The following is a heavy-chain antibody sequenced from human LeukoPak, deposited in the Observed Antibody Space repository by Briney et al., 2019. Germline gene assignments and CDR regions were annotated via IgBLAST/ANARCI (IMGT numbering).Heavy chain of an antibody. D-gene: IGHD1-26*01. V-gene: IGHV1-46*01. CDR3: ARDPLHGSHLDY. CDR1: GYTFTSYY. J-gene: IGHJ4*02. CDR2: INHSGGST. Sequence: ASVKVSCKASGYTFTSYYMHWVRQAPGQGREWMGIINHSGGSTSYAQKFQGRVTMTRDTSTSTVYMELSSLRSDDTAVYYCARDPLHGSHLDYWGQGTLVTVSS.